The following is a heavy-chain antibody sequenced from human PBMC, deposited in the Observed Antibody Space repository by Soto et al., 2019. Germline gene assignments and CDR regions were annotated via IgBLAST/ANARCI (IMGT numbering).Heavy chain of an antibody. V-gene: IGHV1-18*01. CDR2: ISAYNGNT. D-gene: IGHD6-13*01. J-gene: IGHJ4*02. Sequence: QVPLVQSGAEVKKPGASVKVSCKASGYTFTSYGISWVRQAPGQGLEWMGWISAYNGNTNYAQKLQGRATMTTDTTKSTAYMEVRSLRSDATAVYYCARHGIAAAGTPGRRCDYWGQGTLVTVSS. CDR3: ARHGIAAAGTPGRRCDY. CDR1: GYTFTSYG.